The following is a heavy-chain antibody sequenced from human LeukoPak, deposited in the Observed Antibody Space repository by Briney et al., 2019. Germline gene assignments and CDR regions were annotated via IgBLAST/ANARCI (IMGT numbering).Heavy chain of an antibody. J-gene: IGHJ4*02. CDR1: GFTFSSYG. D-gene: IGHD3-9*01. CDR2: ISGSGGST. V-gene: IGHV3-23*01. CDR3: AKRCHYDILTEAFDY. Sequence: GGSLRLSCAASGFTFSSYGMSWVRQAPGKGLGWVSAISGSGGSTYYADSVKGRFTISRDNSKNTLYLQMNSLRAEDAAVYYCAKRCHYDILTEAFDYWGQGTLVTVSS.